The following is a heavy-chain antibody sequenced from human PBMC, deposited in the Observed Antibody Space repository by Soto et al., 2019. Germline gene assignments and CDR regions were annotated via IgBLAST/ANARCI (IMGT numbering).Heavy chain of an antibody. J-gene: IGHJ4*02. CDR2: MSGSGGRT. CDR1: TFTFTNYA. CDR3: VKDDGGYPSTAPH. D-gene: IGHD3-22*01. Sequence: GGSLRLSCAASTFTFTNYAMNWVRQAPGKGLDWVSGMSGSGGRTDYADSAKGRFTISRDNSRNTLSLQLDSLGVEDTAVYFCVKDDGGYPSTAPHWGQGTLVTVSS. V-gene: IGHV3-23*01.